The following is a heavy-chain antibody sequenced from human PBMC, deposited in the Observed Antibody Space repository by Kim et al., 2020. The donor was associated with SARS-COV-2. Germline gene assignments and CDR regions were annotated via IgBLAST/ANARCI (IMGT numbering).Heavy chain of an antibody. V-gene: IGHV3-23*01. CDR2: ISGSGGST. Sequence: GGSLRLSCAASGFTFSSYAMSWVRQAPGKGLEWVSAISGSGGSTYYADSVKGRFTISRDNSKNTLYLQMNSLRAEDTAVYYCAKGLEPPKGLVWFGKEVGPFDYWGQGTLVTVSS. J-gene: IGHJ4*02. CDR3: AKGLEPPKGLVWFGKEVGPFDY. D-gene: IGHD3-10*01. CDR1: GFTFSSYA.